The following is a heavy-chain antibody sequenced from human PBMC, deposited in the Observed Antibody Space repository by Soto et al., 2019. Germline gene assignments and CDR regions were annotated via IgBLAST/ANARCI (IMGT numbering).Heavy chain of an antibody. CDR3: ARDRYGSGSYYVDY. D-gene: IGHD3-10*01. J-gene: IGHJ4*02. V-gene: IGHV4-31*01. Sequence: QVRLQESGPGLVRPSQTLSLTCTVSGASLRSAGYFWSWIRQNPGKGLEWIASISYGGSTGYNPSLKSQVNISEAFSKNQFYLTLPSVTAADAAVYDCARDRYGSGSYYVDYWGQGILRTVSS. CDR1: GASLRSAGYF. CDR2: ISYGGST.